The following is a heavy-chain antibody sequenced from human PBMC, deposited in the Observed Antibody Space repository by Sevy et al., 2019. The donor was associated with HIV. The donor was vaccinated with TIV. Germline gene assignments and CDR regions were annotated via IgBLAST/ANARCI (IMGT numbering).Heavy chain of an antibody. Sequence: GGSLRLSCAASGFTFSSYAMHWVRQAPGKGLEWVAVISYDGSNKYYADSVKGRFTISRDNSKNTLYLQMNSLRAEDTAVYYCTTDMGHEFYLRYNDAFDIWGQGTMVTVSS. V-gene: IGHV3-30-3*01. J-gene: IGHJ3*02. CDR3: TTDMGHEFYLRYNDAFDI. CDR2: ISYDGSNK. CDR1: GFTFSSYA. D-gene: IGHD1-20*01.